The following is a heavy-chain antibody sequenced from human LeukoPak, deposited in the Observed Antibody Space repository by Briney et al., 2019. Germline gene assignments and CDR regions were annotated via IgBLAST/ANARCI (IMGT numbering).Heavy chain of an antibody. Sequence: SETLSLTCTVSGGSISSGDYYWSWIRRPPGKGLEWIGYIYYSGSTYYNPSLKSRVTISVDTSKNQFSLKLSSVTAADTAVYYCASGYCSSTSCHEDYYYGMDVWGQGTTVTVSS. CDR2: IYYSGST. CDR3: ASGYCSSTSCHEDYYYGMDV. J-gene: IGHJ6*02. CDR1: GGSISSGDYY. D-gene: IGHD2-2*03. V-gene: IGHV4-30-4*01.